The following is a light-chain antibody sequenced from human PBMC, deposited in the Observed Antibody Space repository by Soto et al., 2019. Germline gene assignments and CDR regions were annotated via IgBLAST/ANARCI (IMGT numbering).Light chain of an antibody. CDR3: QQYNAN. CDR2: DAS. CDR1: QSIRSW. Sequence: DIPMTQSPSTLSASVGDRVTITCRASQSIRSWLAWYQQKPGKAPNLLIYDASNLASGVPSRFSGSGSATEFTLTISSLQPDDFATYYCQQYNANFGGGTKVEIK. J-gene: IGKJ4*01. V-gene: IGKV1-5*01.